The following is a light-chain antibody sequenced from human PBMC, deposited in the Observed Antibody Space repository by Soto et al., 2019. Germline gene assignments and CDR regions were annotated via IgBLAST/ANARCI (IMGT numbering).Light chain of an antibody. V-gene: IGKV3-11*01. CDR2: DAS. CDR1: QSVSSY. Sequence: EIVLTQSPATLSLSPGERATLSCRASQSVSSYLAWYQQQPGQAPRLLIYDASNRATGIPARFSGSGSGTDFTPTISSLEPQDFAVYYGQQRSNWPLITFGQGTRVEIK. J-gene: IGKJ5*01. CDR3: QQRSNWPLIT.